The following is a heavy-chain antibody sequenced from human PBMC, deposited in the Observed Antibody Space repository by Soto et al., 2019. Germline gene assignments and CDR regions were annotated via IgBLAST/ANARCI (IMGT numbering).Heavy chain of an antibody. V-gene: IGHV1-18*01. CDR2: ISVNNGYT. D-gene: IGHD3-3*01. Sequence: ASVKVSCKASGYTYGSHGITWVRQAPGQGREWMGWISVNNGYTDYAEKFQGRVTMTADKSTSTAFMELRTLKSDDTALYYCASGITIFGLGYGMDVWGQGTAVTVSS. CDR3: ASGITIFGLGYGMDV. J-gene: IGHJ6*02. CDR1: GYTYGSHG.